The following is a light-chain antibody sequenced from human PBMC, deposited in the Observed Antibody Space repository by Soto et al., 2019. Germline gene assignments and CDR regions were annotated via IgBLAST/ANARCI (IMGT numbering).Light chain of an antibody. Sequence: IKLNKSPSSLSASVGDRVTITFQASRGISSYLAWYQQKPGKPPKLLVYSASTLQSGVPSRFSGSAFGTEFTLTITSLPPEDFATYSCQQLAGFPITFGQGTRLEIK. CDR2: SAS. CDR3: QQLAGFPIT. V-gene: IGKV1-9*01. CDR1: RGISSY. J-gene: IGKJ5*01.